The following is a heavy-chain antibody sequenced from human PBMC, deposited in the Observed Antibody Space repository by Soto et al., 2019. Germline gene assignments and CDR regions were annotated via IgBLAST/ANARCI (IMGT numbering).Heavy chain of an antibody. CDR3: ARVWGGAFDI. J-gene: IGHJ3*02. D-gene: IGHD3-10*01. CDR1: GGSISSGC. V-gene: IGHV4-59*01. Sequence: SDTLSLTWTVSGGSISSGCWSWIRQPPGKGLEWIGYIYYSGSTNYNPSLKSRVTISVDTSKNQFSLKLSSVTAADTAVYYCARVWGGAFDIWGQGTMVTVSS. CDR2: IYYSGST.